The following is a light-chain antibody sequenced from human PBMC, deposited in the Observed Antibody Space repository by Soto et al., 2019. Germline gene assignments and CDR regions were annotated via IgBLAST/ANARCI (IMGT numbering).Light chain of an antibody. J-gene: IGKJ1*01. Sequence: DIVMTQSPDSLAVSLGERATINCKSSQSVLYSSNNKNYLAWYQQKPGQPPKLLIYWASTRESGVPDRFSGSGSGTDFTLTISSLQAEDVAVCYCQQYYSTPPWTFGQGTKVDIK. CDR2: WAS. CDR1: QSVLYSSNNKNY. V-gene: IGKV4-1*01. CDR3: QQYYSTPPWT.